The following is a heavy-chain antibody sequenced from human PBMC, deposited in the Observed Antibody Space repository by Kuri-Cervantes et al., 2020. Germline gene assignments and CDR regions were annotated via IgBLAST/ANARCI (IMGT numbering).Heavy chain of an antibody. D-gene: IGHD1-1*01. J-gene: IGHJ6*02. CDR3: ARMGGKNWNDAYYYYYGMDV. Sequence: GESLKISCAASGFTFSSYDMHWVRQATGKGLEWVSAIGTAGDTYYPGSVKGRFTISRENAKNSLYLQMNSLRAEDTAVYYCARMGGKNWNDAYYYYYGMDVWGQGTTVIVSS. CDR2: IGTAGDT. V-gene: IGHV3-13*01. CDR1: GFTFSSYD.